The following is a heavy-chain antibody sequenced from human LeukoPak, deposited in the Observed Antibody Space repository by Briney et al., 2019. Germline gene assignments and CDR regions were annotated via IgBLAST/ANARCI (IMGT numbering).Heavy chain of an antibody. CDR2: IYYSGST. J-gene: IGHJ6*02. Sequence: SSETLSLTCTVSGGSISSYYWSWIRQPPGKGLEWIGYIYYSGSTYYNPSLKSRVTISVDTSKNQFSLKLSSVTAADTAVYYCARDHMYYDFWSGYYKGHYYGMDVWGQGTTVTVSS. V-gene: IGHV4-59*12. D-gene: IGHD3-3*01. CDR1: GGSISSYY. CDR3: ARDHMYYDFWSGYYKGHYYGMDV.